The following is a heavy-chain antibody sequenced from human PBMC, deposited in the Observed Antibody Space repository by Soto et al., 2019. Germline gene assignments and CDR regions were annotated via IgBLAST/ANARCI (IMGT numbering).Heavy chain of an antibody. CDR3: ARDVSLYGDFDQ. CDR2: IIPSLDMA. D-gene: IGHD4-17*01. V-gene: IGHV1-69*08. CDR1: ADTFNSHT. J-gene: IGHJ4*02. Sequence: QVHLVQSGAEVKKPGSSVKVSCEASADTFNSHTLSWVRQAPGLGLEWMGRIIPSLDMANYAQNFQGRVTITADKSTNTADMELSSLRSEDTAIYYCARDVSLYGDFDQWGQGALVTVSS.